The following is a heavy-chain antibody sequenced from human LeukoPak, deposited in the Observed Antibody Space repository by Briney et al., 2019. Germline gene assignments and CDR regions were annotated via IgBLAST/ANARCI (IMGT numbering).Heavy chain of an antibody. D-gene: IGHD3-10*01. CDR1: GFTLSSYW. V-gene: IGHV3-74*01. Sequence: GGSLRLSCAASGFTLSSYWMHWVRQAPGKGPVWVSRISSDASITNYADSVKGRFTISRDNAKNTLYLQMNSLRVEDTAVYHCARAYGSRYVYWGQGTLVTVSS. J-gene: IGHJ4*02. CDR3: ARAYGSRYVY. CDR2: ISSDASIT.